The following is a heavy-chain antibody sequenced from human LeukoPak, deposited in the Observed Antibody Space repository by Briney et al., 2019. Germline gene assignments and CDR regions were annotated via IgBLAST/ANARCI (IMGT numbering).Heavy chain of an antibody. V-gene: IGHV4-39*01. J-gene: IGHJ4*02. CDR1: GGSFSSTTYY. CDR2: ISYTVDT. CDR3: ARSNVLAMATNFDY. Sequence: PSETLSLTCSLSGGSFSSTTYYWAWIRQPPGKGLDYIASISYTVDTYYNPALRSRFTISEDTPNNQLSHRNTSGPAADTALYYCARSNVLAMATNFDYWGQGILVTVSS. D-gene: IGHD5-24*01.